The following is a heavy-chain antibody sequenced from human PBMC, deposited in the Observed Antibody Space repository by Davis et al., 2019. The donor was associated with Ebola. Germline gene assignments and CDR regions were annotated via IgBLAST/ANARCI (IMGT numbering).Heavy chain of an antibody. CDR2: IIPILGIA. J-gene: IGHJ4*02. D-gene: IGHD2-15*01. CDR1: GGTFSSYT. Sequence: AASVKVSCKASGGTFSSYTISWVRQAPGQGLEWMGRIIPILGIANYAQKFQGRVTITADKSTSTAYMELSSLRYEDTAVYYCARDEILYSSRVSGPLDYWGQGTLVTVSS. V-gene: IGHV1-69*02. CDR3: ARDEILYSSRVSGPLDY.